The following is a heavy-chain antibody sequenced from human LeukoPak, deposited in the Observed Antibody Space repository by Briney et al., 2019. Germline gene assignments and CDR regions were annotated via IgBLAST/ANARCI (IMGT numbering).Heavy chain of an antibody. J-gene: IGHJ4*02. CDR2: INHSGST. Sequence: SETLSLTCAVYGGSFSGYYWSWIRQPPGKGLGWIGEINHSGSTNYNPSLKSRVTISVDTSKNQFSLKLSSVTAADTAVYYCARGEGQNYYGSGSGYFDYWGQGTLVTVSS. CDR3: ARGEGQNYYGSGSGYFDY. D-gene: IGHD3-10*01. CDR1: GGSFSGYY. V-gene: IGHV4-34*01.